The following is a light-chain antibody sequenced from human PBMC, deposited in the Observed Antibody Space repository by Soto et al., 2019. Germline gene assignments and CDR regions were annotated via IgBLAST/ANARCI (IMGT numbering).Light chain of an antibody. CDR2: WAS. CDR3: QQRSNWPPLT. CDR1: QSLLYSSNNKNN. Sequence: DIVMTQSPDSLAVSLGERATINCKSSQSLLYSSNNKNNLAWHQQKPGQPPKLLIYWASTRESGVPDRFSGSGSGTDFTLTISSLEPEDFAVYYCQQRSNWPPLTFGGGTKVEIK. J-gene: IGKJ4*01. V-gene: IGKV4-1*01.